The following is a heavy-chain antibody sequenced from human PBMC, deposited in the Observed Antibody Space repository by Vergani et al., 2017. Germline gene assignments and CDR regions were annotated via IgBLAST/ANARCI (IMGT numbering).Heavy chain of an antibody. Sequence: QVQLQESGPGLVKSSETLSLTCSVSFDSIRNLYCNWIPQPPGKGLEWIGSIHYSENTNYNPSLKTRVTISVDTSKNQFSLTLTSVTAADTAVYYCARSRIYYGAGSPDYWGQGTLVTVSS. D-gene: IGHD3-10*01. V-gene: IGHV4-59*11. J-gene: IGHJ4*02. CDR2: IHYSENT. CDR3: ARSRIYYGAGSPDY. CDR1: FDSIRNLY.